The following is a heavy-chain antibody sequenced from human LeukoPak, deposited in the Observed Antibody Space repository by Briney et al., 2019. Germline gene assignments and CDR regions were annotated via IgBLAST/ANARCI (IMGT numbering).Heavy chain of an antibody. J-gene: IGHJ4*02. Sequence: GGSLRLSCAASGFTFTSYVMSWVRQAPGKGLDWVSSISGSGGSTYYADSVKGRFTISRDNSKNTLYLQMNTLTADDTAMYYCAKAYSSGWTYFDYWAREPWSPSPQ. CDR2: ISGSGGST. CDR1: GFTFTSYV. D-gene: IGHD6-25*01. CDR3: AKAYSSGWTYFDY. V-gene: IGHV3-23*01.